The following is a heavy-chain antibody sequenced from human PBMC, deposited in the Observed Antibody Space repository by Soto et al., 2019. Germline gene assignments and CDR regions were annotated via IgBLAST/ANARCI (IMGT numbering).Heavy chain of an antibody. J-gene: IGHJ6*02. D-gene: IGHD3-22*01. CDR2: IIPIFGTA. V-gene: IGHV1-69*13. CDR3: AREAIVVVTYYYYGMDV. Sequence: ASVKVSCKASGGTFSSYAISWLRQAPGQGLEWMGGIIPIFGTANYAQKFQGRVTITADESTSTAYMELSSLRSEDTAVYYCAREAIVVVTYYYYGMDVWGQGTTVTVSS. CDR1: GGTFSSYA.